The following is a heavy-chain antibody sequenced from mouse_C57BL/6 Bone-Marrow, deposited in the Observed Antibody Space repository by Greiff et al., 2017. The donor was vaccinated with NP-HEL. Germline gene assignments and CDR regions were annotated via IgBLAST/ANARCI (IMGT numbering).Heavy chain of an antibody. Sequence: QVQLQQSGPELVKPGASVKISCKASGYAFSSSWMNWVKQRPGKGLERIGRIYPGDGDTNYNGKFKGKATLTADKSSSTAYMQLSSLTSEDSAVYFCANYYGSSPYAMDYWGQGTSVTVSS. CDR3: ANYYGSSPYAMDY. D-gene: IGHD1-1*01. CDR1: GYAFSSSW. CDR2: IYPGDGDT. V-gene: IGHV1-82*01. J-gene: IGHJ4*01.